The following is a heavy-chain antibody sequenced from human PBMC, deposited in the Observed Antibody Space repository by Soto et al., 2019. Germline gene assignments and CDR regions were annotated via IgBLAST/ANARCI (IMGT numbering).Heavy chain of an antibody. CDR2: IIPIFGTA. CDR1: GGTFSSYA. J-gene: IGHJ4*02. CDR3: ARDDGRSIFGVASAGFDY. D-gene: IGHD3-3*01. V-gene: IGHV1-69*06. Sequence: GASVKVSCKASGGTFSSYAISWVRQAPGQGLEWMGGIIPIFGTANYAQKFQGRVTITADKSTSTAYMELSSLRSEDTAVYYCARDDGRSIFGVASAGFDYWGQGTLVTVSS.